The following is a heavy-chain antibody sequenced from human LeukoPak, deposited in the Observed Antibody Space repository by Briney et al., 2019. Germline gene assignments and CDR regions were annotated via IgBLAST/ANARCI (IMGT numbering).Heavy chain of an antibody. CDR3: ARDRAGYSYGPTWPIDY. V-gene: IGHV1-18*04. Sequence: GASVEVSCKASGYTFTSYGISWVRQAPGQGLEWMGWISAYNGNTNYAQKLQGRVTMTTDTSTSTAYMELRSLRSDDTAVYYCARDRAGYSYGPTWPIDYWGQGTLVTVSS. CDR2: ISAYNGNT. J-gene: IGHJ4*02. CDR1: GYTFTSYG. D-gene: IGHD5-18*01.